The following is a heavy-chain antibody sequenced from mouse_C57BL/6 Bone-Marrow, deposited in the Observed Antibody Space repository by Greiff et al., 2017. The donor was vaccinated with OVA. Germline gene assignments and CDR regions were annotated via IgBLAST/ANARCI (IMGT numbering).Heavy chain of an antibody. Sequence: QVQLQQSGAELVRPGASVKLSCKASGYTFTDYYINWVKQRPGQGLEWIARIYPGSGNTYYNEKFQGKATLTAEKSSSTAYMQLSSLTSDDSAVYFCASIYYYGSWYFDVWGTGTTVTVSS. CDR1: GYTFTDYY. V-gene: IGHV1-76*01. CDR2: IYPGSGNT. J-gene: IGHJ1*03. CDR3: ASIYYYGSWYFDV. D-gene: IGHD1-1*01.